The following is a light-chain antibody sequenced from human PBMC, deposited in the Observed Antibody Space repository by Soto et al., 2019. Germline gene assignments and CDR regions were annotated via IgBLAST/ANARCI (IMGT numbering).Light chain of an antibody. CDR2: EVS. V-gene: IGLV2-14*01. Sequence: QSALTQPASGSGSPGQSLTISCTGIRSDVGCYNYVSWYQQHPGKAPKLLIYEVSNRPSGVSNRFSGSKSGNTASLTTSGLQAEDEADYYCSSYTRRSNSRVFGTGTKVTVL. J-gene: IGLJ1*01. CDR1: RSDVGCYNY. CDR3: SSYTRRSNSRV.